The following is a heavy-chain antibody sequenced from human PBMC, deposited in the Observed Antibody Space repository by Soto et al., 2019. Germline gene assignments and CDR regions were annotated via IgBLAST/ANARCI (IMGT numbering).Heavy chain of an antibody. J-gene: IGHJ6*02. CDR3: ARVSPSGDIDN. CDR1: GYSISSGYY. Sequence: PSETLSLTCAVSGYSISSGYYWGWIRQPPGKGLEWIANIYLSGSTYHNPSLRSRVTISVDTSKNQFSLKLRSVTATDTAVYYCARVSPSGDIDNWGQGTTFTVSS. V-gene: IGHV4-38-2*01. D-gene: IGHD2-15*01. CDR2: IYLSGST.